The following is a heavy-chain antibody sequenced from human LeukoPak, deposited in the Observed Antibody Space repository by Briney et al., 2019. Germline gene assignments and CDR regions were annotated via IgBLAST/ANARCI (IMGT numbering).Heavy chain of an antibody. CDR3: ARGVAGEPYYFDY. J-gene: IGHJ4*02. Sequence: EASVKVSCKASGYTFTSYGISWVRQAPGQGLEWMGWISGYNGNTNYAQNLQGRVTMTTDTSTSTAYMDLRSLTSDDTAVYYCARGVAGEPYYFDYWGQGTLVTVSS. V-gene: IGHV1-18*01. CDR2: ISGYNGNT. CDR1: GYTFTSYG. D-gene: IGHD3-10*01.